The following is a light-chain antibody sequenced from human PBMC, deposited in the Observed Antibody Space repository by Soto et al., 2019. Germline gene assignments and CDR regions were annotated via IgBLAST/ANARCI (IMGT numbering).Light chain of an antibody. CDR3: QQNNNWPLT. Sequence: EIVMTQSPATLSVSPGERATLSCRASQSVSSNLAWYHQKPGQAPRLLIYGASTRATGIPARFSGSGSGTEFTLTISSLQSEEFAVYYCQQNNNWPLTFGGGTKVEIK. J-gene: IGKJ4*01. V-gene: IGKV3-15*01. CDR2: GAS. CDR1: QSVSSN.